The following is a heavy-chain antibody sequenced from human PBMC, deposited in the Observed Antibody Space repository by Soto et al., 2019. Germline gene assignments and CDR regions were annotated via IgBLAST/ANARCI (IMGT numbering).Heavy chain of an antibody. J-gene: IGHJ4*02. Sequence: GGSLRLSCAASGFTFRNYWMGWVRQTPDKGLEWVANIKPDGSDKYYVDSVKGRFSISRDNAKNSLYLQMNSLRAEDTAVYYCASNSDYRFDFWGQGALVTVSS. CDR2: IKPDGSDK. V-gene: IGHV3-7*02. D-gene: IGHD3-16*01. CDR3: ASNSDYRFDF. CDR1: GFTFRNYW.